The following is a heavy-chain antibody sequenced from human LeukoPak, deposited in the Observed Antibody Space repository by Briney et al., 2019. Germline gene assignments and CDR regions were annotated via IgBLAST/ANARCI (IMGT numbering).Heavy chain of an antibody. Sequence: PSETLSLTCTVPGGSISSGGYFWNWIRQLPGKGLEWIGYIYSSGSTYNPSLKSRVIISLDTSKNQFSLKLNSVTAADTAVYYCARGGKKTAMVTSWGQGTLVTVSS. CDR2: IYSSGST. D-gene: IGHD5-18*01. CDR3: ARGGKKTAMVTS. CDR1: GGSISSGGYF. V-gene: IGHV4-31*03. J-gene: IGHJ4*02.